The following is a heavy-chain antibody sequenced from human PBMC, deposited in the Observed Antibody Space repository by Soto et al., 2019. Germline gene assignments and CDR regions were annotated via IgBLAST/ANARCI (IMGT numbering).Heavy chain of an antibody. Sequence: GGSLRLSCAASGFTFGSYSMNWVRQAPGKGLEWVSSISSSSSYIYYADSVKGRFTISRDNAKNSLYLQMNSLRAEDTAVYYCAGDFNVLMDVWGQGTTVTVSS. CDR2: ISSSSSYI. V-gene: IGHV3-21*01. J-gene: IGHJ6*02. D-gene: IGHD2-8*01. CDR3: AGDFNVLMDV. CDR1: GFTFGSYS.